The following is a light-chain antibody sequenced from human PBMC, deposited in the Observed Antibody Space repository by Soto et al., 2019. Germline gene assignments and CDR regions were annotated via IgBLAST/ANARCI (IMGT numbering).Light chain of an antibody. J-gene: IGKJ2*01. CDR1: QSVSSSY. V-gene: IGKV3-20*01. CDR2: GAS. Sequence: EIVLTQSPGTLSLSPGERATLSCRASQSVSSSYLAWYQQKPGQAPRLLIYGASSRATGIPDRFSGSGSGTDFTLTISRLEPEDSAVFYCLQYHSSPYTFGQGTKLEI. CDR3: LQYHSSPYT.